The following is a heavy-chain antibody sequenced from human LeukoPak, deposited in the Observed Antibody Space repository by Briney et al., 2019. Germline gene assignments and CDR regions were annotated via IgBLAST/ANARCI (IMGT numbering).Heavy chain of an antibody. CDR1: GYTFTSYY. CDR2: INPSGGST. J-gene: IGHJ4*02. Sequence: ASVKVSCKASGYTFTSYYMHWVRQAPGQGLEWMGIINPSGGSTSYAQKFQGRVTMTRDTSTSTVYMELSSLRSEDTAVYYCARDRHPNHFGDKPEYYFDYWGQGTLVTVSS. CDR3: ARDRHPNHFGDKPEYYFDY. V-gene: IGHV1-46*01. D-gene: IGHD3-10*01.